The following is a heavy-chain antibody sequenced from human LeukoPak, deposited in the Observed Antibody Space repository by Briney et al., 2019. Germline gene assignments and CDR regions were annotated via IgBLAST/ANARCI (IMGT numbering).Heavy chain of an antibody. CDR1: GYTFTSYY. J-gene: IGHJ4*02. CDR2: INPSGGST. D-gene: IGHD5/OR15-5a*01. Sequence: ASVKVSCKASGYTFTSYYMRWVRQAPGQGLEWMGIINPSGGSTSYAQRLQGRVTMTRDISTTTVYMELRRRRPEDTAVYYCARGSTTEFDYWGQGTLVTVSS. CDR3: ARGSTTEFDY. V-gene: IGHV1-46*01.